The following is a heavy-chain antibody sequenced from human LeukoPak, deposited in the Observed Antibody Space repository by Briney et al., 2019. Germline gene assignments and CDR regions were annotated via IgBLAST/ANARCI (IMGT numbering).Heavy chain of an antibody. D-gene: IGHD3-16*02. Sequence: GGSLRLSCAASGFTFSSYWMHWVRQAPGKGLVWVSRINSDGSSTSYADSVKGRFTISRDNSKNTLYLQMNSLRAEDTAVYYCAKVGGDYVWGSYRPRDYYYMDVWGKGTTVTISS. V-gene: IGHV3-74*01. CDR3: AKVGGDYVWGSYRPRDYYYMDV. CDR1: GFTFSSYW. CDR2: INSDGSST. J-gene: IGHJ6*03.